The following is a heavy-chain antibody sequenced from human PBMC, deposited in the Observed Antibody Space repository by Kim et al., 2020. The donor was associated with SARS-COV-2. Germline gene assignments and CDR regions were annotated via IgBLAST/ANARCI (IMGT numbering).Heavy chain of an antibody. CDR1: GVSFSWYD. V-gene: IGHV4-34*01. CDR2: MNHSGRT. J-gene: IGHJ5*02. D-gene: IGHD3-3*01. Sequence: SETLSLTCAVYGVSFSWYDRSWVSHPPMGGLERNEEMNHSGRTNYNTSLTSRVTITEHTSTNQFSLKLSSGTAADTAVYYCASEGSGLFNWFDPWGQGARVTVSS. CDR3: ASEGSGLFNWFDP.